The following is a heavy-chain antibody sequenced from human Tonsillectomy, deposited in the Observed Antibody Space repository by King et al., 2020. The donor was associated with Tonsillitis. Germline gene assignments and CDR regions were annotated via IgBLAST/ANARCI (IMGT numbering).Heavy chain of an antibody. CDR2: ISYDGSNK. CDR1: GFTFSSYA. V-gene: IGHV3-30*04. CDR3: ARDRGKRADYYYYGMDV. J-gene: IGHJ6*02. Sequence: VQLVESGGGVVQPGRSLRLSCAASGFTFSSYAMHWVRQAPGKGLEWVAVISYDGSNKYYADSVKGRFTISRDNSKNTLYLQMNSLRAEDTAVYYCARDRGKRADYYYYGMDVWGQGTTVTVSS. D-gene: IGHD3-10*01.